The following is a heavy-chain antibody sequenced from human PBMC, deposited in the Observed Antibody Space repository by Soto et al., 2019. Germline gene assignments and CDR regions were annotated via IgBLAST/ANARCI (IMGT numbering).Heavy chain of an antibody. CDR2: ISGGLGSA. D-gene: IGHD2-21*02. J-gene: IGHJ3*01. Sequence: PGGSLTLSSAVSGFTCNDYPMISVRHTPAKGLEWVSTISGGLGSAYYAGSVAGRFTSSGDSSSNTPYLQMHSVRVEDTATYYCAKGSRLRGFGLLIHAFDLWGHGTMVNVSS. CDR3: AKGSRLRGFGLLIHAFDL. CDR1: GFTCNDYP. V-gene: IGHV3-23*01.